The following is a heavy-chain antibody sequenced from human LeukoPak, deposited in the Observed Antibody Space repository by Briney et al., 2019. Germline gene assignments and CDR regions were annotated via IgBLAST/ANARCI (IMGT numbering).Heavy chain of an antibody. CDR2: IIPILGIA. CDR1: GGTFSSYA. Sequence: SVKVSCKASGGTFSSYAISWVRQAPGQGLEWMGRIIPILGIANYAQKFRGRVTITADKSTSTAYMELSSLRSEDTAVYYCARDVDHLLWFGELYHYGMDVWGQGTTVTVSS. D-gene: IGHD3-10*01. J-gene: IGHJ6*02. V-gene: IGHV1-69*04. CDR3: ARDVDHLLWFGELYHYGMDV.